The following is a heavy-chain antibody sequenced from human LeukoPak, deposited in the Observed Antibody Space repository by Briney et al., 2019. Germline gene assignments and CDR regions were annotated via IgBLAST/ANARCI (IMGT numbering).Heavy chain of an antibody. CDR2: INHSGST. Sequence: SETLSLTCAVYGGSFSGYYWSWVRQPPEKGLEWIGEINHSGSTNYNPSLKSRVTISVDTSKNQFSLKLSSVTAADTAVYYCARDLPHYYDSSGYLSFSAFDIWGQGTMVTVSS. CDR1: GGSFSGYY. J-gene: IGHJ3*02. V-gene: IGHV4-34*01. CDR3: ARDLPHYYDSSGYLSFSAFDI. D-gene: IGHD3-22*01.